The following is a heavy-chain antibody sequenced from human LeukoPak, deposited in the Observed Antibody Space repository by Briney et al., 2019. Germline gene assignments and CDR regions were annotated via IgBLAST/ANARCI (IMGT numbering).Heavy chain of an antibody. Sequence: PSETLSLICTVSGGSISSYYWSWIRQPAGKGLEWIGRIYTSGSTNYNSSLKSRVTMSVYTSKNQFSLKLSSVTAADTAVYYCARAGVGYSYGFDYWGQGTLVTVSS. V-gene: IGHV4-4*07. CDR2: IYTSGST. CDR3: ARAGVGYSYGFDY. J-gene: IGHJ4*02. CDR1: GGSISSYY. D-gene: IGHD5-18*01.